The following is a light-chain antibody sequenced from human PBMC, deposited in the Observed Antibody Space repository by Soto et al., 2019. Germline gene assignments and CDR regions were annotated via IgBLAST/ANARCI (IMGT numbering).Light chain of an antibody. CDR1: EIISDW. J-gene: IGKJ2*01. CDR2: DAS. CDR3: QQYKTYSANA. Sequence: DIQMTQSPSTLSASVGDRVTITCRASEIISDWLAWYQQQPGKAPKLLMHDASTLESGVSSRFSGSGSGTEFTLSINNLQPDDFVAYYCQQYKTYSANAFVQGTRLEGK. V-gene: IGKV1-5*01.